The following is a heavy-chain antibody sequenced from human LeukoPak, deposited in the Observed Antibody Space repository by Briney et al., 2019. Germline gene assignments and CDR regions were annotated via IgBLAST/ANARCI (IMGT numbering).Heavy chain of an antibody. CDR1: GFTFSSYA. J-gene: IGHJ4*02. Sequence: GGSLRLSCAASGFTFSSYAMHWVRQAPGKGLEWVAVISYDGSNKYYADSVKGRFTISRDNSKNTLYLQMNSLRAEDTAVYYCARMGSSSWYSPNYFDYWGQGTLVTVSS. V-gene: IGHV3-30*14. CDR3: ARMGSSSWYSPNYFDY. D-gene: IGHD6-13*01. CDR2: ISYDGSNK.